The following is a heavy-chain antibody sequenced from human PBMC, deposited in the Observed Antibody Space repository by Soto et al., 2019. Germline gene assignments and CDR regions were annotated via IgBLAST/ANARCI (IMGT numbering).Heavy chain of an antibody. Sequence: ASVKVSCKASGYTFTSYDINWVRQATGQGLEWMGWMNPNSGNTGYAQKFQGRVTMTRNTSISTAYMELSSLRSEDTAVYYCAGGRVNPRKDIVLMVYVTGPSKYYYYMDVWGKGTTVTVSS. CDR3: AGGRVNPRKDIVLMVYVTGPSKYYYYMDV. CDR2: MNPNSGNT. CDR1: GYTFTSYD. D-gene: IGHD2-8*01. J-gene: IGHJ6*03. V-gene: IGHV1-8*01.